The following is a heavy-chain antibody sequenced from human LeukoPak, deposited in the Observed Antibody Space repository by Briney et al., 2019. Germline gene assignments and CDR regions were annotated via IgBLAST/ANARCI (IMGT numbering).Heavy chain of an antibody. J-gene: IGHJ4*02. CDR2: ISYDGSIK. Sequence: GRSRRLSCVASGFTSSYAMHWVRQAPGKGLEWVAVISYDGSIKHVADSVKGRFTISRDNSKNTLYLQTNSLRAEDTAVYYCAKGGSPVVVIPTGWGQGTLVTVSS. CDR1: GFTSSYA. D-gene: IGHD3-22*01. CDR3: AKGGSPVVVIPTG. V-gene: IGHV3-30*04.